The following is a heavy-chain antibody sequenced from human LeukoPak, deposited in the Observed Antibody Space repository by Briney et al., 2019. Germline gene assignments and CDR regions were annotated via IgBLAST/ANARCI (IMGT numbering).Heavy chain of an antibody. V-gene: IGHV3-23*01. J-gene: IGHJ4*02. CDR2: ISGSGGST. Sequence: GGSLRLSCAASGFTFSSYSMNWVRQAPGRGLEWVSAISGSGGSTYYADSVKGRFTISRDNSKNTLYLQMNSLRAEDTAVYYCAKDQSGPLPYWGQGTLVTVSS. CDR3: AKDQSGPLPY. CDR1: GFTFSSYS.